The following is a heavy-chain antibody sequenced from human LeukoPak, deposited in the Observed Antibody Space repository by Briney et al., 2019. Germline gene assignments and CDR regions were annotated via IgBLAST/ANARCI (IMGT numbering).Heavy chain of an antibody. CDR2: IYTSGNT. J-gene: IGHJ4*02. CDR1: GGSISSGSYY. Sequence: SQTLSLTCTVSGGSISSGSYYWSWIRQPAGKGLEWIGHIYTSGNTNYNPSLKSRVTISVDTSKNQFSLKLSSVTAADTAVYYCASGEPRYSSRIVVGDNWGQGTLVTVSS. CDR3: ASGEPRYSSRIVVGDN. V-gene: IGHV4-61*09. D-gene: IGHD3-22*01.